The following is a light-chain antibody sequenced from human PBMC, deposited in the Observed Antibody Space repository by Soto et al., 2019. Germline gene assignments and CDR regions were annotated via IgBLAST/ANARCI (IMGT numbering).Light chain of an antibody. V-gene: IGLV1-40*01. Sequence: QSVLTQPPSVSGAPGQTVTISCAGSSSNIGPGFDVHWYQQVSGTAPKLLIYGNSNRPSGVPDRFSGSRSGTSASLAITGLQPEDEADYYCQSYDSSLRGSVFGPGTKPPS. J-gene: IGLJ1*01. CDR3: QSYDSSLRGSV. CDR1: SSNIGPGFD. CDR2: GNS.